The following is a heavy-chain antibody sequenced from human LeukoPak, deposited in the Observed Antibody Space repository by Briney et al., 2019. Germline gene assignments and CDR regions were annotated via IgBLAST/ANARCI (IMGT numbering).Heavy chain of an antibody. Sequence: SETLSLTCAVSGASISSSNYYWGWVRQSPGKGLEWIGNIYSSGNTYYNASLKSRVTISVDTSKNQFSLKLSSVTAADTAVYYCARVGVPNGVIDYWGQGTLVTVSS. J-gene: IGHJ4*02. CDR1: GASISSSNYY. V-gene: IGHV4-39*07. D-gene: IGHD3-16*01. CDR3: ARVGVPNGVIDY. CDR2: IYSSGNT.